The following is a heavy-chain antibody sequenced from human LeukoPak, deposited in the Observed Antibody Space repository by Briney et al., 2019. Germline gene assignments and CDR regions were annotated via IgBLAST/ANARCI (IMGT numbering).Heavy chain of an antibody. J-gene: IGHJ4*02. D-gene: IGHD3-10*01. CDR3: ARDGYGSGPDHFDY. CDR2: IYYSGST. V-gene: IGHV4-59*12. Sequence: PSETLSLTCTVSGGSISSYYWSWIRQPPGKGLEWIGSIYYSGSTYYNPSLKSRVTISVDTSKNQFSLKLSSVTAADTAVYYCARDGYGSGPDHFDYWGQGTLVTVSS. CDR1: GGSISSYY.